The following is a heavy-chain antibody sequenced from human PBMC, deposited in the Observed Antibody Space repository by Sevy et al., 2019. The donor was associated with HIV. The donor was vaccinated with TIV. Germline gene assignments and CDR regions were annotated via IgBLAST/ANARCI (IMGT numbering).Heavy chain of an antibody. D-gene: IGHD6-6*01. Sequence: ASVKVSCKASGYTFTSYGISWVRQAPGQGLEWMGWISAYNGNTNYAQKLQGRVTMTTDTSTSTAYMELRSLRSDDTAAYYCARVPYSSSSPWFDPWGQGTLVTVSS. CDR2: ISAYNGNT. V-gene: IGHV1-18*01. CDR3: ARVPYSSSSPWFDP. CDR1: GYTFTSYG. J-gene: IGHJ5*02.